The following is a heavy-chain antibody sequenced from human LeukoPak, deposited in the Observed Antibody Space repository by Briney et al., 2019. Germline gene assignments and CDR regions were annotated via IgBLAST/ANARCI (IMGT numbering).Heavy chain of an antibody. J-gene: IGHJ4*02. CDR2: INSNSGGT. CDR1: GYTFTGYY. V-gene: IGHV1-2*02. CDR3: ARDYGDYGENYFDY. Sequence: ASVKVSCKASGYTFTGYYMHWVRQAPGQGLEWMGWINSNSGGTNYAQKFQGRVTMTRDTSISTAYMELSRLRSDDTAVYYCARDYGDYGENYFDYWGQGTLVTVSS. D-gene: IGHD4-17*01.